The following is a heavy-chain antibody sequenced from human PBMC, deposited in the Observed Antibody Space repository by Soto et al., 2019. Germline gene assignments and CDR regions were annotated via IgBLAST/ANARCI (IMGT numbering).Heavy chain of an antibody. D-gene: IGHD3-10*01. CDR1: GGSISIGDYY. CDR2: IYYSGST. CDR3: ARDSGLNGMDV. J-gene: IGHJ6*02. Sequence: SETLSLTCTVSGGSISIGDYYWSWIRQPPGKGLEWIGYIYYSGSTYYNPSLKSRVTISVDTSKNQFSLKLSSVTAADTAVYYCARDSGLNGMDVWGQGTTVTVSS. V-gene: IGHV4-30-4*01.